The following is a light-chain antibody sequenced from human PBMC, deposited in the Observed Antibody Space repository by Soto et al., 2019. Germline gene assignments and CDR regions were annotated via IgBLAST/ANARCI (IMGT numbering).Light chain of an antibody. CDR2: EGS. Sequence: QSALTQAACVSGCPGQSITISCTGTSSDVGSYNLVSWYQQHPGKAPKLMIYEGSKRPSGVSNRFSGSESGNTASLTISGLQAEDEADYYCCSYAGSSTYVFGTVTKVTVL. CDR1: SSDVGSYNL. V-gene: IGLV2-23*01. J-gene: IGLJ1*01. CDR3: CSYAGSSTYV.